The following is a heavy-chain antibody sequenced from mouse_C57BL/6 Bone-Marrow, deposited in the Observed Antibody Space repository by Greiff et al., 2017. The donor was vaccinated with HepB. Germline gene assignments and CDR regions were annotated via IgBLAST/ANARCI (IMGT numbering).Heavy chain of an antibody. Sequence: VQLQQPGTELVKPGASVKLSCKASGYTFTSYWMHWVKQRPGQGLEWIGNINPSNGGTNYNEKFKSKATLTVDKSSSTTYMQLSSLTSEDSAVYYYESRNDGEGGYFDGWGTGTTVTVSS. CDR3: ESRNDGEGGYFDG. CDR1: GYTFTSYW. J-gene: IGHJ1*03. D-gene: IGHD2-13*01. V-gene: IGHV1-53*01. CDR2: INPSNGGT.